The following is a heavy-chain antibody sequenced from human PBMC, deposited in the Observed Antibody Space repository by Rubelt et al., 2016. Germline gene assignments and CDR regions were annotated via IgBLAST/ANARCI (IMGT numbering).Heavy chain of an antibody. J-gene: IGHJ4*02. CDR1: GGTFGSDA. Sequence: QVQLVQSGAEVRKPGSSVKVSCKTSGGTFGSDAISWVRQAPGQGLEWMGGIIPIFGTTNYAQKFQGRVTITADESTSTAYMELSSLRSEDTAVYYCARKSYGDTGYYFDYWGQGTLVTVSS. CDR3: ARKSYGDTGYYFDY. D-gene: IGHD4-17*01. CDR2: IIPIFGTT. V-gene: IGHV1-69*01.